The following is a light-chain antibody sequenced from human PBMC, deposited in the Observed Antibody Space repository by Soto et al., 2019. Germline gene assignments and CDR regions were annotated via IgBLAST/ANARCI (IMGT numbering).Light chain of an antibody. CDR1: QSDLYSSDNKPY. Sequence: DIVMTQSPDSLAVSLGERATINCKSSQSDLYSSDNKPYLAWYQHKPGQPPKLLISWASIRGFGVPDRFNGSGSVTDFTLTISSLQAEDVAVYYYQQYQYTPMCTFRQGTKVAIK. CDR2: WAS. CDR3: QQYQYTPMCT. V-gene: IGKV4-1*01. J-gene: IGKJ1*01.